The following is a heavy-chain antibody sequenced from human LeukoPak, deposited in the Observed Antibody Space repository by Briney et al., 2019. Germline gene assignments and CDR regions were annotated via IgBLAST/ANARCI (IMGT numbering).Heavy chain of an antibody. Sequence: SQTLSLTCTVSGGSINRSGYYWSWIRQPPGKGLEWIGYIYYTGSTNYNPSLKSRLTMSVDTSENKFSLKLASVTAADTAVYYCARGYGSGSYYDGKTYFFDYWGQGTLVTVSA. D-gene: IGHD3-10*01. CDR3: ARGYGSGSYYDGKTYFFDY. CDR1: GGSINRSGYY. CDR2: IYYTGST. V-gene: IGHV4-31*03. J-gene: IGHJ4*02.